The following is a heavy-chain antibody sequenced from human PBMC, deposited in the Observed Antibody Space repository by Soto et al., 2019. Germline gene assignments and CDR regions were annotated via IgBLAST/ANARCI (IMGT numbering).Heavy chain of an antibody. Sequence: GGSLRLSCAASGFTFSSYGMHWVRQAPGKGLEWVAVISYDGSNKYYADSVKGRFTISRDNSKHTLYLQMNSLRAEDTAVYYCAKDIHDDSSGYTLPADYWGQGTLVTVSS. D-gene: IGHD3-22*01. CDR3: AKDIHDDSSGYTLPADY. CDR2: ISYDGSNK. V-gene: IGHV3-30*18. J-gene: IGHJ4*02. CDR1: GFTFSSYG.